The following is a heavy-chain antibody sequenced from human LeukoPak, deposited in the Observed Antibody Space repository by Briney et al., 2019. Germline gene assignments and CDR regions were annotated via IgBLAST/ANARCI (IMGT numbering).Heavy chain of an antibody. CDR1: GYTFTSYG. Sequence: GASVKVSCKASGYTFTSYGISWERQAPGQGLEWMGWISAYNGNTNYAQKLQGRVTMTTDTSTSTAYMELRSLRSDDTAVYYCARDWDGVAAAGTDWYFDLWGRGTLVTVSS. D-gene: IGHD6-13*01. CDR3: ARDWDGVAAAGTDWYFDL. CDR2: ISAYNGNT. V-gene: IGHV1-18*01. J-gene: IGHJ2*01.